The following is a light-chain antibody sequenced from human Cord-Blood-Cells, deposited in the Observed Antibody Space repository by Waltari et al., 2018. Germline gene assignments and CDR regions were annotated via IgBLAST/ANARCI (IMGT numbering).Light chain of an antibody. V-gene: IGKV1-12*01. J-gene: IGKJ4*01. Sequence: DIQMTQSPSSVSASVGDRVPLTCRASQGISSWLALYQQKPGKAPKLLIYAASSLQSGVPSMFSGSGSGTEFTLTISSLQPEDFATYYCQQANSFPLTFGGGTKVEIK. CDR1: QGISSW. CDR2: AAS. CDR3: QQANSFPLT.